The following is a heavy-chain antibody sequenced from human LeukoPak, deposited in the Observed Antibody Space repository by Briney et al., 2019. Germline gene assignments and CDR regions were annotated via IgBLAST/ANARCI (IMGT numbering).Heavy chain of an antibody. V-gene: IGHV4-39*01. CDR3: ATTSGYRNYYYYYIDV. J-gene: IGHJ6*03. Sequence: SETLSLTCAISGVSISNTVYYWGWIRQAPGKGLEWIGTSFDGGNSYYNPSLKSRVTMSVDGSKNQFSLTLASVTAADTAVYYCATTSGYRNYYYYYIDVWGKGTTVTVSS. CDR2: SFDGGNS. CDR1: GVSISNTVYY. D-gene: IGHD3-22*01.